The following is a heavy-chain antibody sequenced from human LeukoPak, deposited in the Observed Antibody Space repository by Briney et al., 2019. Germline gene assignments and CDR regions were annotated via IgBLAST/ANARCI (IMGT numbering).Heavy chain of an antibody. CDR3: ARVGSYGSGSYYAFDI. D-gene: IGHD3-10*01. CDR2: IKQDGSEK. CDR1: GFTFSSYA. Sequence: GGSLRLSCAASGFTFSSYAMSWVRQAPGKGLEWVANIKQDGSEKYYVDSVKGRFTISRDNAKNSLYLQMNSLRAEDTAVYYCARVGSYGSGSYYAFDIWGQGTMVTVSS. V-gene: IGHV3-7*01. J-gene: IGHJ3*02.